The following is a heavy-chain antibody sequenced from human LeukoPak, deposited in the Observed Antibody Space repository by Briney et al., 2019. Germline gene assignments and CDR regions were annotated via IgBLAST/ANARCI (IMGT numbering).Heavy chain of an antibody. Sequence: GGSLRLSCAASGFTFSSYAMSWVRQAPGKGLEWVANIKQDGSEKYYVDSVKGRFTISRDNAKNSLYLQMNSLRAEDTAVYYCARSYYDSSGYLYYYYYYGMDVWGQGTTVTVSS. J-gene: IGHJ6*02. CDR1: GFTFSSYA. CDR2: IKQDGSEK. CDR3: ARSYYDSSGYLYYYYYYGMDV. D-gene: IGHD3-22*01. V-gene: IGHV3-7*01.